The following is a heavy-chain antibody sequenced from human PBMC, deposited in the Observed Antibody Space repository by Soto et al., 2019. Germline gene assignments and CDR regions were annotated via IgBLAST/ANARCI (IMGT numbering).Heavy chain of an antibody. CDR2: ISGSGGST. J-gene: IGHJ4*02. CDR3: AKGDQPLLWSGYGHFDY. Sequence: EVQLLESGGGLVQPGGSLRLSCAASGFTFSSYAMSWVRQAPGKGLEWVSAISGSGGSTYYADSVKGRFTISRDNSKNTLYLQMNSLRAEDTAVYYCAKGDQPLLWSGYGHFDYWGQGTLVTVSS. CDR1: GFTFSSYA. D-gene: IGHD3-3*01. V-gene: IGHV3-23*01.